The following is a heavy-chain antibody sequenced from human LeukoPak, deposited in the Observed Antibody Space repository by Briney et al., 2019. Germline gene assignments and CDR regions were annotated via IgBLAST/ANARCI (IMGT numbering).Heavy chain of an antibody. V-gene: IGHV5-51*01. J-gene: IGHJ4*02. CDR2: IYPGDSDT. Sequence: EESLKISCKVSGYSFSSYWIGWVRQMPGKGLEWMGIIYPGDSDTRYSPSFQGQVTISADKSVSTAYLQWSSLKASDTAMYFCARTMTTITTRDYWGQGTLVTVSS. D-gene: IGHD4-11*01. CDR1: GYSFSSYW. CDR3: ARTMTTITTRDY.